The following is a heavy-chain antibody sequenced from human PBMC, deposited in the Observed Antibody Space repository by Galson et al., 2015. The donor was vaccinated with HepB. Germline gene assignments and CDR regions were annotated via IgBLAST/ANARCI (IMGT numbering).Heavy chain of an antibody. CDR3: ARVGTGSDY. V-gene: IGHV1-18*04. Sequence: SVKVSCKASGYTFTSYVISWVRQAPGQGLEWLGRISGYNGHTNYAQNLQNKVTMTTDTSTSTAYLELRRLKSDDTAIYYCARVGTGSDYWGQGTLVTVSS. D-gene: IGHD6-19*01. CDR2: ISGYNGHT. CDR1: GYTFTSYV. J-gene: IGHJ4*02.